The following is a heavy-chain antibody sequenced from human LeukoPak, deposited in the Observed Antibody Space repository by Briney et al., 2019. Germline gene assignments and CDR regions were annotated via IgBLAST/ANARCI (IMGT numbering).Heavy chain of an antibody. Sequence: PGRSLRLSCAASGFTFDNYAMHWVRQAPGKGLEWVSGISWKSGSIGYADSVKGRFTISRDNAKNSLYLQTNSLRAEDTAVYYCARAGQEWFGELGFDQWGQGTLVIVSS. V-gene: IGHV3-9*01. D-gene: IGHD3-10*01. CDR1: GFTFDNYA. CDR3: ARAGQEWFGELGFDQ. CDR2: ISWKSGSI. J-gene: IGHJ4*02.